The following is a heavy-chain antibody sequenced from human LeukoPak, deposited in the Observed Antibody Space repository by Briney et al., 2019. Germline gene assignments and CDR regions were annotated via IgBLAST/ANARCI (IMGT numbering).Heavy chain of an antibody. CDR1: GGSFSGYY. V-gene: IGHV4-34*01. J-gene: IGHJ1*01. Sequence: SSETLSLTWAVYGGSFSGYYWSWIRQPPGKGLEWIGEINHSGSTNYNPSLKSRVTISVDTSKNQFSLKLSSVTAADTAVYYCARYDYGDYGGSSFQHWGQGTLVTVSS. CDR2: INHSGST. CDR3: ARYDYGDYGGSSFQH. D-gene: IGHD4-17*01.